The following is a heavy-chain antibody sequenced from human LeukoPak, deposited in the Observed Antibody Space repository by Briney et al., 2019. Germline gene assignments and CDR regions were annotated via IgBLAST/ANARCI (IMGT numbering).Heavy chain of an antibody. CDR2: INPNSGGT. J-gene: IGHJ4*02. Sequence: APVKVSCKASGYTFTGYYMHWVRQAPGQGLEWMGWINPNSGGTNYAQKFQGRVTMTRDTSISTAYMELSRLRSDDTAVYYCAKIGYDFGDYFDYWGQGTLVTVSS. V-gene: IGHV1-2*02. D-gene: IGHD5-12*01. CDR1: GYTFTGYY. CDR3: AKIGYDFGDYFDY.